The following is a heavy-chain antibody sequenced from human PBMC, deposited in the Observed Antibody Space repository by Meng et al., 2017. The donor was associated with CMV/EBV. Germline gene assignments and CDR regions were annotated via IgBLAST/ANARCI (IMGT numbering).Heavy chain of an antibody. CDR2: ISSSSSYI. J-gene: IGHJ4*02. CDR3: ARDLGYCSGGSCYSYYFDY. CDR1: GFTFSSYS. V-gene: IGHV3-21*01. D-gene: IGHD2-15*01. Sequence: GESLKISCAASGFTFSSYSMNWVRQAPGKGLEWVSSISSSSSYIYYADSVKGRFTISRDNAKNSLYLQMNSLRAEDTAVYYCARDLGYCSGGSCYSYYFDYWGKGTLVTVSS.